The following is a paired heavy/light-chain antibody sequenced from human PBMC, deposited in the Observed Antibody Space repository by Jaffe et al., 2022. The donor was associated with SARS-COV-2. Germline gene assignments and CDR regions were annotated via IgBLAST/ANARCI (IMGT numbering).Light chain of an antibody. V-gene: IGKV1-9*01. CDR3: QQLIDYPL. J-gene: IGKJ4*01. CDR1: QVISSY. Sequence: DIQLTQSPSFLSASVGDRVTITCRASQVISSYLAWYQQKPGKAPKLLISAASTLQSGVPSRFSGSGSGTEFTLTISSLQPEDFATYYCQQLIDYPLFGGGTKVEIK. CDR2: AAS.
Heavy chain of an antibody. CDR2: ISVSTRYT. CDR1: GFSFSDYF. CDR3: ARGDYSYGMDV. V-gene: IGHV3-11*06. J-gene: IGHJ6*02. Sequence: QVQLVESGGGLVKPGGSLRLSCAASGFSFSDYFMNWVRQAPGKGLEWLSFISVSTRYTKYADSVKGRFTISRDNAKNSLYLHMTSLRAEDTAVYYCARGDYSYGMDVWGQGTTVTVSS.